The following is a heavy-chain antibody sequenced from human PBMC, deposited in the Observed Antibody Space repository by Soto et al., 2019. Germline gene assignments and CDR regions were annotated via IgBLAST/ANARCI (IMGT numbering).Heavy chain of an antibody. D-gene: IGHD3-10*01. Sequence: GGSLRLSCAASGFTFSSYWMSWVRQAPGKGLEWVANIKQDGSEKYYVDSVKGRFTISRDNAKNSLYLQMNSLRAEDTAVYYCARHPYGSGSYIYFGNAFDIPGQHTMVTVSS. V-gene: IGHV3-7*01. CDR2: IKQDGSEK. CDR1: GFTFSSYW. CDR3: ARHPYGSGSYIYFGNAFDI. J-gene: IGHJ3*02.